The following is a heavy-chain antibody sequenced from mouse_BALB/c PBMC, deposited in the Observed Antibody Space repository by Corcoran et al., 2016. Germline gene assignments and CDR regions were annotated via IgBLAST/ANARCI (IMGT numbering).Heavy chain of an antibody. J-gene: IGHJ1*01. CDR1: GYSFTGYT. CDR3: ARGSSFDV. Sequence: EVQLQQSGPELVKPGASMKISCKASGYSFTGYTMNWVKQSHGQNLEWIGLINPYNGGTSYNQKFKGKATLTVDKSSSTAYMELLSLTSEDSAVYYCARGSSFDVWGAGTTLTVSS. CDR2: INPYNGGT. V-gene: IGHV1-18*01.